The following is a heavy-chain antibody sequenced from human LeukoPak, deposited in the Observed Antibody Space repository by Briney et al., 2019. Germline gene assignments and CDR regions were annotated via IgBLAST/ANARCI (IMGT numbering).Heavy chain of an antibody. Sequence: GGSLRLSCAASGFTFSSYEMNWVRQAPGRGLEWVSYISSSGSTIYYADSVKGRFTISRDNAKNSLYLQMNSLRAGDTAVYYCAREDSDIVVVTVHGERYFDYWGQGTLVTVSS. V-gene: IGHV3-48*03. CDR2: ISSSGSTI. CDR1: GFTFSSYE. J-gene: IGHJ4*02. D-gene: IGHD2-21*02. CDR3: AREDSDIVVVTVHGERYFDY.